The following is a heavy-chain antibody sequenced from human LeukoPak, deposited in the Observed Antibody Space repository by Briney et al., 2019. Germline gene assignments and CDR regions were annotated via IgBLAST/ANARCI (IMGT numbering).Heavy chain of an antibody. J-gene: IGHJ2*01. CDR1: GFTFSSYA. D-gene: IGHD3-3*01. Sequence: GGSLRLSCAASGFTFSSYAMSWVRQAPGRGLEWVSAISGSGGRIYYGASVKGRFTISRDNSKNTLNLQMNSLRVEDTAVYYCAKDRITIFGPLGYFDLWGRGTLVTVSS. V-gene: IGHV3-23*01. CDR3: AKDRITIFGPLGYFDL. CDR2: ISGSGGRI.